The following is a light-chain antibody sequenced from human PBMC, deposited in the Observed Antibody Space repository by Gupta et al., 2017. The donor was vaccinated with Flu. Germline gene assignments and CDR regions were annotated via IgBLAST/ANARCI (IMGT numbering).Light chain of an antibody. J-gene: IGLJ3*02. CDR1: SSDIGTYY. CDR2: RND. Sequence: QVALTQPPSVSGAPGESVTISCSGSSSDIGTYYVYWYQQVPGAAPKLLLYRNDRQPSGVPDRFFGSKSGTSASLTISGLRSEDEADYYCAAWDASLSGRVFGGGTKLTVL. V-gene: IGLV1-47*01. CDR3: AAWDASLSGRV.